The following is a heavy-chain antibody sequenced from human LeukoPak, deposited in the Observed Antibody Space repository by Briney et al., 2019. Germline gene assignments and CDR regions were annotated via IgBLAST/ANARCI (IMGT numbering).Heavy chain of an antibody. V-gene: IGHV1-2*02. CDR3: ARVRKPIAAAAPLDY. D-gene: IGHD6-13*01. CDR2: INPNSGGT. Sequence: ASVKVSCKASGYTFTGYYMHWVRQAPGQGLERMGWINPNSGGTNYAQKFQGRVTMTRDTSISTAYMELSRLRSDDTAVYDCARVRKPIAAAAPLDYWGQGTLVTASS. CDR1: GYTFTGYY. J-gene: IGHJ4*02.